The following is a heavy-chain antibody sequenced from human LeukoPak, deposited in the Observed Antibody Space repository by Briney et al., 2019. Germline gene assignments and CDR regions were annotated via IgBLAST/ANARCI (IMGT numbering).Heavy chain of an antibody. V-gene: IGHV3-64*01. CDR2: ISSDGGST. J-gene: IGHJ3*02. D-gene: IGHD3-10*01. Sequence: GGSLRLSCAASGITFTGNWHWVRQAPGKGLEYVSAISSDGGSTYYANSVKGRFTISRDNSKNTLYLQMGSLRVEDMAVYYCATSRGGITMVRGVVADAFDIWGQGTVVAVSS. CDR1: GITFTGNW. CDR3: ATSRGGITMVRGVVADAFDI.